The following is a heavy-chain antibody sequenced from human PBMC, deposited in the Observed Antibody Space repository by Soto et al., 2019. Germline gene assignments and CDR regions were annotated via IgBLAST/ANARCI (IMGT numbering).Heavy chain of an antibody. CDR2: INAYNGNT. Sequence: GASVKVSCKASGYTFSSYDINWVRQATGQRLEWMGWINAYNGNTNYAQKFQGRVTMTTDTSTSTAYMELRSLRSDDTAVYYCARDVRYFDWFVVDAFDIWGQGTMVTVSS. J-gene: IGHJ3*02. CDR1: GYTFSSYD. V-gene: IGHV1-18*01. CDR3: ARDVRYFDWFVVDAFDI. D-gene: IGHD3-9*01.